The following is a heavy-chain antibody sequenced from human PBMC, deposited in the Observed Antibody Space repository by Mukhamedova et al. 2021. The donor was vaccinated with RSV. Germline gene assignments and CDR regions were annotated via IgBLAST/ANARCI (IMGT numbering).Heavy chain of an antibody. Sequence: STFYAGSVKGRFSISRESSKNTIYLQMNSLTAEDTAVYYCARVVRALDLVFGDYYCYMDVWATGATVTV. J-gene: IGHJ6*03. V-gene: IGHV3-53*01. D-gene: IGHD3-3*01. CDR3: ARVVRALDLVFGDYYCYMDV. CDR2: ST.